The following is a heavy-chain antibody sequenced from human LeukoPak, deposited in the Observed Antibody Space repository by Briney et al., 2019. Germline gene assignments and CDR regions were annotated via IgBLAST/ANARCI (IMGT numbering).Heavy chain of an antibody. CDR3: ARAYSSSWYVYFQH. J-gene: IGHJ1*01. CDR1: GGSISSGGYY. CDR2: IYYSGST. V-gene: IGHV4-31*03. Sequence: SETLSLTCTVSGGSISSGGYYWSWIRQHPGKGLEWIGYIYYSGSTYYNPSLKSRVTISVDTSKNQFSLKLSSVTAADTAVYYCARAYSSSWYVYFQHWGQGTLVTVSS. D-gene: IGHD6-13*01.